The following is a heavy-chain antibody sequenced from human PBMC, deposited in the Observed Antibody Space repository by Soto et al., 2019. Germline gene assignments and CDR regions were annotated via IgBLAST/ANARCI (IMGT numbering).Heavy chain of an antibody. D-gene: IGHD2-2*02. V-gene: IGHV3-23*04. CDR3: AKGNIVVVPAAIHSVVY. CDR1: GFTFSSYA. J-gene: IGHJ4*02. Sequence: EVQLVDSGGGLVQPGGSLRLSCAASGFTFSSYAMSWVRQAPGKGLEWVSAISGSGGSTYYADSVKGRFTISRDNSKNTLYLQMNSLRAEDTAVYYCAKGNIVVVPAAIHSVVYWGQGTLVTVSS. CDR2: ISGSGGST.